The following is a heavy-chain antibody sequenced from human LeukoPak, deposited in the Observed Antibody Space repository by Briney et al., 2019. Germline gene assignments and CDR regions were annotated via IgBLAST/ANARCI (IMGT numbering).Heavy chain of an antibody. J-gene: IGHJ4*02. CDR2: FYYSGST. D-gene: IGHD6-19*01. Sequence: PSETLSLTCTVSGGSISGYYWSWIRQPPGKGLEWIGYFYYSGSTNYNPSLESRVTISLDTSNNQFSLKLSSVTAADTGVYYCAIRDTSGWLPDYWGQGTLVTVSS. V-gene: IGHV4-59*08. CDR1: GGSISGYY. CDR3: AIRDTSGWLPDY.